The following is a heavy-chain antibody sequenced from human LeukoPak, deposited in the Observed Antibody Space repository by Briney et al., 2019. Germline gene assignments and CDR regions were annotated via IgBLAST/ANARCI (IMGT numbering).Heavy chain of an antibody. CDR1: GFTFSSYS. CDR2: ISYDGSNK. V-gene: IGHV3-30*03. CDR3: ARERTSGWDAFDF. J-gene: IGHJ4*02. D-gene: IGHD6-19*01. Sequence: PGGSLRLSCAASGFTFSSYSMNWVRQAPGKGLEWVAVISYDGSNKYYADSVKGRFTISRDNSKNTLYLQMNSLRAEDTAVYYCARERTSGWDAFDFWGQGTLVTVSS.